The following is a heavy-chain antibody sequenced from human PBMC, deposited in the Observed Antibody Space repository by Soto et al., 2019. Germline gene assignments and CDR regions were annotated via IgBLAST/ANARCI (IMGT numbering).Heavy chain of an antibody. Sequence: GGSLRLSCAASGFTFSSYAMHWVRQAPGKGLEWVAVISYDGSNKYYADSVKGRFTISRDNSKNTLYLQMNSLRAEDTAVYYCARVPDIVATMFSAYYYGMDVWGQGTTVTVSS. CDR2: ISYDGSNK. CDR3: ARVPDIVATMFSAYYYGMDV. J-gene: IGHJ6*02. V-gene: IGHV3-30-3*01. D-gene: IGHD5-12*01. CDR1: GFTFSSYA.